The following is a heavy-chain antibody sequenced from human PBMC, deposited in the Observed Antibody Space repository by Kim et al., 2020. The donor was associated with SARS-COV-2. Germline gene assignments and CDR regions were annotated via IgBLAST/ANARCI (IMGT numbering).Heavy chain of an antibody. J-gene: IGHJ6*01. CDR3: ARRIEGGDRLRDYYYYG. V-gene: IGHV4-39*01. CDR1: GGSISSSSYY. Sequence: SETLSLTCTVSGGSISSSSYYWGWIRQPPGKGLEWIGSIYYSGSTYYNPSLKSRVTISVDTSKNQFSLKLSSVTAADTAVYYCARRIEGGDRLRDYYYYG. CDR2: IYYSGST. D-gene: IGHD2-21*02.